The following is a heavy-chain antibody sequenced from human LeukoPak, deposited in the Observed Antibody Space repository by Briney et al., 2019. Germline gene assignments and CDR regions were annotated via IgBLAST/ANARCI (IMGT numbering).Heavy chain of an antibody. CDR3: ARDLRTAYYTALSDAFDI. Sequence: GGSLRLSCAASGFTLSNFGMSWVRQAPGKGLEWVSSISSSSSPIYYADSVKGRFTISRDNAKNSLYLQMNSLRAEDTAVYYCARDLRTAYYTALSDAFDIWGQGTMVTVSS. J-gene: IGHJ3*02. CDR2: ISSSSSPI. D-gene: IGHD3/OR15-3a*01. CDR1: GFTLSNFG. V-gene: IGHV3-48*04.